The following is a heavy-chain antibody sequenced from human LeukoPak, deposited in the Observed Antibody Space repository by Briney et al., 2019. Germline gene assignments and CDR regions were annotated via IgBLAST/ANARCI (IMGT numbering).Heavy chain of an antibody. CDR1: GGSFSGYY. J-gene: IGHJ6*03. V-gene: IGHV4-34*01. CDR3: ARGPFYYYYMDV. CDR2: INHSGST. Sequence: SETLSLTCAVYGGSFSGYYWSWIRQPPGKGLEWIGEINHSGSTNYNPSLKSRVTISVDTSKNQFSLKLSSVTAADTAVYYCARGPFYYYYMDVWGKGTTVTVSS.